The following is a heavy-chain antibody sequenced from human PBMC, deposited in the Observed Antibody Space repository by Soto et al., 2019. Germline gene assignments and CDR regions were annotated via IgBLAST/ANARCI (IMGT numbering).Heavy chain of an antibody. CDR1: GFTFSSYA. J-gene: IGHJ5*02. D-gene: IGHD3-10*01. Sequence: EVQLLESGGGLVQPGGSLTLSCAASGFTFSSYAMTWFRPAPGEGLEWVSGISGGGGFSTYYADSVTGRLTISGDNSMSTLYLQMNRLRAEDTAVYYCAKDAISMVRGVNNWFDPWGQGTLVTVSS. V-gene: IGHV3-23*01. CDR2: ISGGGGFST. CDR3: AKDAISMVRGVNNWFDP.